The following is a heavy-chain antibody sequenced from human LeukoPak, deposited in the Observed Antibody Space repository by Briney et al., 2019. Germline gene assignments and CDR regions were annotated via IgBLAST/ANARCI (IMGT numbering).Heavy chain of an antibody. J-gene: IGHJ4*02. CDR3: ARWDDYGDSLSDY. CDR2: INPNSGGT. V-gene: IGHV1-2*02. D-gene: IGHD4-17*01. CDR1: GYTFTGYY. Sequence: ASVKVSCKASGYTFTGYYIHWVRQAPGQGLEWMGWINPNSGGTNYAQKFQGRVTVTRDTSISTAYMELSRLRSDDTAVYYCARWDDYGDSLSDYWGQGTLVTVSS.